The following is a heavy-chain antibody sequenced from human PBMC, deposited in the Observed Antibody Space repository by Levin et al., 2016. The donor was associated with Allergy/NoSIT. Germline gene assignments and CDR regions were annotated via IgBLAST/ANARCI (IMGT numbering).Heavy chain of an antibody. CDR2: INPTSGTT. CDR1: GGAFSVYA. D-gene: IGHD7-27*01. CDR3: ARLTGGHYFDY. Sequence: SVKVSCKVSGGAFSVYAITWVRQAPGQGLEWMGWINPTSGTTDYTQNFQGRVTITADKSTDTAYMELTSLRSEDTAVYYCARLTGGHYFDYWGQGTLVTVSS. V-gene: IGHV1-69*06. J-gene: IGHJ4*02.